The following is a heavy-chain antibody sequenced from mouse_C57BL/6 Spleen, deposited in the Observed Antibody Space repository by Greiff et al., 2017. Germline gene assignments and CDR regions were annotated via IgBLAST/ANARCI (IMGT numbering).Heavy chain of an antibody. J-gene: IGHJ1*03. CDR3: AGKVDREVGYFDV. CDR2: IYPGDGDT. D-gene: IGHD1-1*01. Sequence: QVQLQQSGPELVKPGASVKISCKASGYAFTSSWMHWVKQRPGQGLEWIGRIYPGDGDTNYNGKFKGKATMTADKSSSTAYMKLSSLTSEDSAVYVCAGKVDREVGYFDVWGTGTTVTVSS. CDR1: GYAFTSSW. V-gene: IGHV1-82*01.